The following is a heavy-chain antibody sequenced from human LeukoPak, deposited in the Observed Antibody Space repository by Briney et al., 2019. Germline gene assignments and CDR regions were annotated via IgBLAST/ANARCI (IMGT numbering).Heavy chain of an antibody. D-gene: IGHD1-1*01. V-gene: IGHV4-30-4*08. J-gene: IGHJ3*02. Sequence: PSETLSLTCTVSGGSISRGDYYWSWLRQPPGKGLEWIGDIYYSGSTYDNPSLKSRVTISVDTSKNQFSLKLSSVTAADTAVYYCAKETIRARAFDIWGQGTMVTVSS. CDR1: GGSISRGDYY. CDR2: IYYSGST. CDR3: AKETIRARAFDI.